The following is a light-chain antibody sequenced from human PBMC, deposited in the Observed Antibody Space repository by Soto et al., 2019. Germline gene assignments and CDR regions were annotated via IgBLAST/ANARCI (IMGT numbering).Light chain of an antibody. Sequence: DIQMTQSPSSLSASVGDRVTITCRASQSIAYYVNWFQQKPGKAPKLLIYAAFSLQSGVPSRFXSSGCGKDFTLTISSLQPEDFATYYCQQSSNSPLYTFGQRT. V-gene: IGKV1-39*01. CDR2: AAF. J-gene: IGKJ2*01. CDR3: QQSSNSPLYT. CDR1: QSIAYY.